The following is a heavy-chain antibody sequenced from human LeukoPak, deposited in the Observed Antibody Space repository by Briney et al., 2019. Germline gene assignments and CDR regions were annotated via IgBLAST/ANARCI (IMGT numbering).Heavy chain of an antibody. D-gene: IGHD1-26*01. CDR1: GYTLTELS. Sequence: ASVKFSCNVSGYTLTELSMHWVPQAPGKGLEWMGGLDPEDDETIYAQKFQGRVTITEDTSTDTAYLELSSLTSEDTAVYYCATDSGGYMLYWGQGTLVTVSS. J-gene: IGHJ4*02. V-gene: IGHV1-24*01. CDR2: LDPEDDET. CDR3: ATDSGGYMLY.